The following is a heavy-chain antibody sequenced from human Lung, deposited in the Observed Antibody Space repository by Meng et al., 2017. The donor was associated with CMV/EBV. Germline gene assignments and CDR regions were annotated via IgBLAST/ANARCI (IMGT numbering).Heavy chain of an antibody. D-gene: IGHD5-24*01. J-gene: IGHJ5*02. CDR1: GASISSGSYY. CDR2: FFNTGST. Sequence: TLSLPCTVSGASISSGSYYWGWFRQPPGRGLEWIGYFFNTGSTNYNPSLKSRVTISVDTSTNQFSLRLSSVTTADTAVYYCTRNYDRWGQGTLVTVSS. CDR3: TRNYDR. V-gene: IGHV4-61*01.